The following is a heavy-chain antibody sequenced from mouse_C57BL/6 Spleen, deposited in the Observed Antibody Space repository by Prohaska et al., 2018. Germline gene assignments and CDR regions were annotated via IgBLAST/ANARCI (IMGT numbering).Heavy chain of an antibody. Sequence: EVKLVESEGGLVQPGSSMKLSCTASGFTFSDYYMAWVRQVPEKGLEWVANINYDGSSTYYLDSLKSRFIISRDNAKNILYLQMSSLKSEDTATYYCAREGYYAPFAYWGQGTLVTVSA. CDR1: GFTFSDYY. CDR3: AREGYYAPFAY. CDR2: INYDGSST. D-gene: IGHD1-1*01. V-gene: IGHV5-16*01. J-gene: IGHJ3*01.